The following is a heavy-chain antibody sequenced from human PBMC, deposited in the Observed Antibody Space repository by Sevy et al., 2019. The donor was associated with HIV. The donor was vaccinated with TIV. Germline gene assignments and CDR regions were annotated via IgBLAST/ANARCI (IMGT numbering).Heavy chain of an antibody. V-gene: IGHV4-39*01. CDR2: IYYSETT. Sequence: SETLSLTCTVSGGSISRSSIYWGWIRQSPGKGLEWIGSIYYSETTYCSPSLRSRVTISVDTSTNQFSLKLSSVTAADKAVYYCARSIAAAGTSFFDPWGQGALVTVSS. D-gene: IGHD6-13*01. CDR3: ARSIAAAGTSFFDP. J-gene: IGHJ5*02. CDR1: GGSISRSSIY.